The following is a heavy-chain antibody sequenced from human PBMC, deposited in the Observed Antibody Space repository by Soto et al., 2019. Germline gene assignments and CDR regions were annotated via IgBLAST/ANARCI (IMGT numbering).Heavy chain of an antibody. CDR1: GDSVSSNSAT. J-gene: IGHJ4*02. V-gene: IGHV6-1*01. D-gene: IGHD2-2*01. CDR3: AREREIVGVRAAMPVLDC. CDR2: TYYRSKWYN. Sequence: PSQTLSLICAISGDSVSSNSATWNWIWQSPSRGLEWLGRTYYRSKWYNDYAVSVKSRITINPDTSKNQFSLQLNSVTPEDTAVYSCAREREIVGVRAAMPVLDCWGQGTLVTVSS.